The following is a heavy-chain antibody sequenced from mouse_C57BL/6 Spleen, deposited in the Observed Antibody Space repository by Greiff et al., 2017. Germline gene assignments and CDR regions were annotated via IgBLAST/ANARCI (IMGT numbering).Heavy chain of an antibody. CDR3: ARNWDEGFAY. V-gene: IGHV5-6*01. J-gene: IGHJ3*01. CDR1: GFTFSSYG. CDR2: ISSGGSYT. D-gene: IGHD4-1*01. Sequence: EVMLVESGGDLVKPGGSLKLSCAASGFTFSSYGMSWVRQTPDKRLEWVATISSGGSYTYYPDSVKGRVTISRDNAKNTLYLQMSSLKSEDTAMYYCARNWDEGFAYWGQGTLVTVSA.